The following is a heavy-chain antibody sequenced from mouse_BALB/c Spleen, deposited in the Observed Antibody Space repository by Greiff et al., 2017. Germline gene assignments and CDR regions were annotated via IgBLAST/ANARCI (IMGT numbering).Heavy chain of an antibody. Sequence: QVQLKESGPGLVAPSQSLSITCTVSGFSLTSYGVHWVRQPPGKGLEWLGVIWAGGSTNYNSALMSRLSISKDNSKSQVFLKMNSLQTDDTAMYYCAMIYYGYDGFAYWGQGTLVTVSA. CDR3: AMIYYGYDGFAY. V-gene: IGHV2-9*02. CDR2: IWAGGST. D-gene: IGHD2-2*01. CDR1: GFSLTSYG. J-gene: IGHJ3*01.